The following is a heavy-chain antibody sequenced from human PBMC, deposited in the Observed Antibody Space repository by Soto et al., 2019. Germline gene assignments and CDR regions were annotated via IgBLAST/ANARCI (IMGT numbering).Heavy chain of an antibody. CDR2: ISSSSSYI. CDR3: ARDDKARYSYALDY. J-gene: IGHJ4*02. CDR1: GFTFSSYS. Sequence: EVQLVESGGGLVKPGGSLRLSCAASGFTFSSYSMNWVRQAPGKGLEWVASISSSSSYIYYADSVKGRFTISRDNAKNSLYLQMNSLRDEDTAVYYCARDDKARYSYALDYWGQGTLVTVSS. V-gene: IGHV3-21*01. D-gene: IGHD5-18*01.